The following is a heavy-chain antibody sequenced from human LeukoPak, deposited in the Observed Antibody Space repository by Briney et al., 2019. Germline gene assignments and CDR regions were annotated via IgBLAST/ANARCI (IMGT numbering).Heavy chain of an antibody. Sequence: PSETLSLACTVSGASVSSASYWSWIRQPPGKGVEWIAHIYNGVNTNYNPSLKSRVTISVDTSKNQFSLRLNSVTAADTAVYYCARSRAFNSGAFDPWGQGSLVTVSS. CDR2: IYNGVNT. CDR3: ARSRAFNSGAFDP. CDR1: GASVSSASY. D-gene: IGHD1-26*01. V-gene: IGHV4-61*01. J-gene: IGHJ5*02.